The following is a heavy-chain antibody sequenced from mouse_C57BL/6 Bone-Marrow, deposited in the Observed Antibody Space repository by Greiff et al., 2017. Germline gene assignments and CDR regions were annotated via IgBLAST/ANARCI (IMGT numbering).Heavy chain of an antibody. CDR2: IDPNSGGT. V-gene: IGHV1-72*01. D-gene: IGHD1-1*01. J-gene: IGHJ4*01. Sequence: QVQLQQPGAELVKPGASVKLSCKASGYTFTSYWMHWVKQRPGRGLEWIGRIDPNSGGTKYNEKFKSKATLTVDKPSSTAYMQLSSLTSVDSAVDYCARGDYYGSSYGGAMDYWGQGTSVTVSS. CDR3: ARGDYYGSSYGGAMDY. CDR1: GYTFTSYW.